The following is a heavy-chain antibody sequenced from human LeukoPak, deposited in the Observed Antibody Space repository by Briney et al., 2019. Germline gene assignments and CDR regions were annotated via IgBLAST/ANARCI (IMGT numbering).Heavy chain of an antibody. CDR2: ISAYNGNT. CDR3: ARDLAGLPKTRHPPYGMDV. J-gene: IGHJ6*02. CDR1: GYTFTIYG. V-gene: IGHV1-18*01. Sequence: ASVKVSCKASGYTFTIYGISWVRQAPGQGLEWMGWISAYNGNTNSAQKLQGRATMTTDTSTSTAYLELRSLRSDDTAVYYCARDLAGLPKTRHPPYGMDVWGQGTTVTVSS. D-gene: IGHD6-25*01.